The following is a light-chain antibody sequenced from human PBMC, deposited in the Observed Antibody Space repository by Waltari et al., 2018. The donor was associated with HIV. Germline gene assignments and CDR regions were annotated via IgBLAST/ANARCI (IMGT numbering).Light chain of an antibody. CDR3: QVWESSSDHVV. J-gene: IGLJ2*01. CDR2: DDR. Sequence: SYVLTQSPSVSVALGQTASIACGGNNIGSKSVHWYQQKPGQAPALVIYDDRDRPSGIPERFSGSNSGNTATLSIGRVEAGDEADYYCQVWESSSDHVVIGGGTKLTV. V-gene: IGLV3-21*02. CDR1: NIGSKS.